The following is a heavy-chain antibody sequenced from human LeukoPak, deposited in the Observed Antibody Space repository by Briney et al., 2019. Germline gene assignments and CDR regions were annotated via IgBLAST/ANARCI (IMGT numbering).Heavy chain of an antibody. CDR3: AREDSQVGVGELKY. CDR2: ISPYNGDT. D-gene: IGHD3-16*01. CDR1: GYTFTSYG. J-gene: IGHJ4*02. Sequence: ASVKVSCKAYGYTFTSYGISWVRQAPGQGLEWMGWISPYNGDTNYAQKLQGRVTMTTNTSTSTAYMELRSLRSDDTAVYYCAREDSQVGVGELKYWGQGTLVTVSS. V-gene: IGHV1-18*04.